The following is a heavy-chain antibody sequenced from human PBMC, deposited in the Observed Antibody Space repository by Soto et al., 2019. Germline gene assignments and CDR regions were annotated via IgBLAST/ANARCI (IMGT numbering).Heavy chain of an antibody. Sequence: EVQLVESGGGLVKPGGSLRLSCAASGFTFSSSDMTWVRQAPGKGLDWVSSISSPSTYIDYADSVKDRFTISRDNARNLLDLQMNSLRADDTAVDYCRSTLATPDYSRPFDIWCHVTMVNVSS. D-gene: IGHD3-16*01. CDR1: GFTFSSSD. J-gene: IGHJ3*02. V-gene: IGHV3-21*02. CDR2: ISSPSTYI. CDR3: RSTLATPDYSRPFDI.